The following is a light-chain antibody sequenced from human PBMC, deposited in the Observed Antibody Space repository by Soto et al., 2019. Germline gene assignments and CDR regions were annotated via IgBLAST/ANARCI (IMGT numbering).Light chain of an antibody. J-gene: IGLJ1*01. Sequence: QSVLTQPPSASGSPGQSVTISCSGTSSDIGAYNYVSWYQQHPGKAPKLMIYDVFKRPSGVPDRFSGSKSGNTASLTVSGLQAEDEADYYCTSYAGSNNVCVFGTGIKVTVL. CDR1: SSDIGAYNY. CDR3: TSYAGSNNVCV. V-gene: IGLV2-8*01. CDR2: DVF.